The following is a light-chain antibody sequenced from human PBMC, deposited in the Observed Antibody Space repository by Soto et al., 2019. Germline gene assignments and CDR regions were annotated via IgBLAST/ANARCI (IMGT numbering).Light chain of an antibody. V-gene: IGLV2-8*01. CDR2: EVS. Sequence: QSALTQPPSASGSPGQSVTISCTGTSSDVGYNYVSWYQQHPGKAPKLMIYEVSKRPSGVPDRFSGSKSGNTASLTVSGLQAEDEADYYCSSYAGSNTFDVFGTGTKLTVL. J-gene: IGLJ1*01. CDR3: SSYAGSNTFDV. CDR1: SSDVGYNY.